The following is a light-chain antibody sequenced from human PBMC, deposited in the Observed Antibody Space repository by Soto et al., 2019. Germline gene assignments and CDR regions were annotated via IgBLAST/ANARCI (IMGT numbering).Light chain of an antibody. CDR1: QSVRRY. CDR3: QQYGSSPAIT. CDR2: DAS. V-gene: IGKV3-20*01. J-gene: IGKJ5*01. Sequence: EIVLTQSPATLSLSAVERATLSCRASQSVRRYVAWYQQKPGQAPSLLIHDASTRATGIPARFSGSGSGTDFTLTISRLEPEDFAVYYCQQYGSSPAITFGQGTRLENK.